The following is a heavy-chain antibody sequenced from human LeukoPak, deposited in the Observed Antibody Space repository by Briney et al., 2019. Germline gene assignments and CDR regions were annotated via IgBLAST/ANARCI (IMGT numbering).Heavy chain of an antibody. Sequence: GEPLRISCKGSGYSLTDYWIGWVRQMAGKGLEWMGIIFPGDSDTTYSPSFQGQVTFSADKSIATAYLQWSSLTASDTAMFYCARRSNASFDHWGQGTLVSVSS. V-gene: IGHV5-51*01. J-gene: IGHJ4*02. CDR2: IFPGDSDT. CDR1: GYSLTDYW. CDR3: ARRSNASFDH.